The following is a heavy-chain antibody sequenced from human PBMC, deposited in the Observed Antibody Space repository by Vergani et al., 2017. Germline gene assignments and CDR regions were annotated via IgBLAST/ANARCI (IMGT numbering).Heavy chain of an antibody. J-gene: IGHJ6*02. Sequence: EVQLVESGGGLVQPGGSLRLSCAASGFTVSSNYMSWVRQAPGKGLEWVSVIYSGGSTYYADSVKGRFTISRHNSKYTLYLQMNSLRAEDTAVYYCARDRVDIVATTTYYYYYYGMYVWGQGTTVTVSS. V-gene: IGHV3-53*04. CDR2: IYSGGST. CDR1: GFTVSSNY. CDR3: ARDRVDIVATTTYYYYYYGMYV. D-gene: IGHD5-12*01.